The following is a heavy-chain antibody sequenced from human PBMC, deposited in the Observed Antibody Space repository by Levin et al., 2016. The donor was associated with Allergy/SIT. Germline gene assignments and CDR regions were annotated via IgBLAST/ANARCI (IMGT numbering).Heavy chain of an antibody. CDR1: GFSLSTSGMC. D-gene: IGHD6-19*01. CDR2: IDWDDDK. Sequence: SGPTLVKPTQTLTLTCTFSGFSLSTSGMCVSWIRQPPGKALEWLARIDWDDDKYYSTSLKTRLTISKDTSKNQVVLTMANMDPVDTATYYCARGGLPSAVAFGHDGLDVWGQGTTVTVSS. J-gene: IGHJ6*02. CDR3: ARGGLPSAVAFGHDGLDV. V-gene: IGHV2-70*11.